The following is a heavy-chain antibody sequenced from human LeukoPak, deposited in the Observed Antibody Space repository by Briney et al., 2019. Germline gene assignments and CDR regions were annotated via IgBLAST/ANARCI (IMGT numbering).Heavy chain of an antibody. CDR3: ARGVRRGPYSGYDYPPRY. J-gene: IGHJ4*02. Sequence: PSETLSLTCTVSGGSISSYYWSWIRQPPGKGLEWIGEINHSGSTNYNPSPKSRVTISVDTSKNQFSLKLSSVTAADTAVYYCARGVRRGPYSGYDYPPRYWGQGTLVTVSS. CDR1: GGSISSYY. V-gene: IGHV4-34*01. D-gene: IGHD5-12*01. CDR2: INHSGST.